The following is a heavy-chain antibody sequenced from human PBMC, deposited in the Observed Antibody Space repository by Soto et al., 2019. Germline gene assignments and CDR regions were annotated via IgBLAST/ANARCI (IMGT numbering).Heavy chain of an antibody. Sequence: ASVKVSCKASGGTFSSYAISWVRQAPGQGLEWMGGIIPIFGTANYAQKFQGRVTITADESTSTAYMELSSLRSEDTAVYYCARDPGLAPGLLAAAGKVWFDPWGQGTLVTVSS. CDR1: GGTFSSYA. CDR3: ARDPGLAPGLLAAAGKVWFDP. V-gene: IGHV1-69*13. J-gene: IGHJ5*02. CDR2: IIPIFGTA. D-gene: IGHD6-13*01.